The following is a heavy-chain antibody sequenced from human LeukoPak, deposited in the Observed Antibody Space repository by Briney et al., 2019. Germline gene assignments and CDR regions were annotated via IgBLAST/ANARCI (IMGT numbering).Heavy chain of an antibody. V-gene: IGHV3-48*03. CDR3: ARGVPKTSYYYYYMDV. CDR2: ISSSCSTI. CDR1: GFTFSSYE. J-gene: IGHJ6*03. D-gene: IGHD4-11*01. Sequence: GGSLRLSCAAAGFTFSSYEMNWVRQAPGKGLEWVSYISSSCSTIYYADSVKGGFTISRDNAKNSLYLQMNSLRAEDTAVYYCARGVPKTSYYYYYMDVWGKGTTVTVSS.